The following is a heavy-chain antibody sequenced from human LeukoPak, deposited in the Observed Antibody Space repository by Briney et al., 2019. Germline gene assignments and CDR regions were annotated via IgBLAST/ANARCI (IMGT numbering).Heavy chain of an antibody. CDR2: ISGSGGST. Sequence: GGSLRLSCAASGFTFSSYAMGWVRQAPGKGLEWVSAISGSGGSTYYADSVKGRFTISRDNSKNTLYLQMNSLRAEDTAVYYCAKGILWFGEFRADDWFDPWGQGTLVTVSS. D-gene: IGHD3-10*01. CDR1: GFTFSSYA. J-gene: IGHJ5*02. CDR3: AKGILWFGEFRADDWFDP. V-gene: IGHV3-23*01.